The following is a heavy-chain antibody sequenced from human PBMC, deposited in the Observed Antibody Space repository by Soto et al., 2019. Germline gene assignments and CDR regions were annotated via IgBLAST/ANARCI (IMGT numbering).Heavy chain of an antibody. Sequence: SETLSLTCAVYGGAFRGYYWSWIRQPPGKGLEWLGEINDSGSTNYNPSLKSRITIPLDTSKKEISLRLSSVTAADTAVYYCARERGRYCSGESCYPFGPWGQGALVTVSS. CDR2: INDSGST. CDR3: ARERGRYCSGESCYPFGP. J-gene: IGHJ5*02. D-gene: IGHD2-15*01. CDR1: GGAFRGYY. V-gene: IGHV4-34*01.